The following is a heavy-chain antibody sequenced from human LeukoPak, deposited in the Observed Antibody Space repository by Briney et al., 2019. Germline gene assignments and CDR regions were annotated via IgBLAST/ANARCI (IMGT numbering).Heavy chain of an antibody. Sequence: PGGSLRLSCAASGFTFSDYYMSWIRQAPGKGLEWVSYISSSGSTIYYADSVKGRFTISRDNAKNSLYLQMNSLRAGDTALYYCAKSRDSFDYYYYGMDVWGQGTTVTVSS. CDR3: AKSRDSFDYYYYGMDV. D-gene: IGHD5-24*01. V-gene: IGHV3-11*01. J-gene: IGHJ6*02. CDR1: GFTFSDYY. CDR2: ISSSGSTI.